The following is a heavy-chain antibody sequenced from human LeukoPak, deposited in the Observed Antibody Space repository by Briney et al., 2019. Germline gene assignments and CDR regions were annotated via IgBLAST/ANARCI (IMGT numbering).Heavy chain of an antibody. D-gene: IGHD6-19*01. CDR3: AHRGYSSGWPVFDY. CDR1: GESFSGYY. J-gene: IGHJ4*02. CDR2: MSQSGST. V-gene: IGHV4-34*01. Sequence: PSETLSLTCAVYGESFSGYYWSWIRQPPGKGLEWIGEMSQSGSTDYNASLESRVTMSVDTSKNQFSLKLSSMTAADTAVYYCAHRGYSSGWPVFDYWGQGTLVTVSS.